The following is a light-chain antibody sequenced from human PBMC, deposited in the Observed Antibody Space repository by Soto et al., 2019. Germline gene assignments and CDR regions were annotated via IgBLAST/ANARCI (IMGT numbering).Light chain of an antibody. CDR3: QQYNNRPSFT. CDR1: QSVSSN. Sequence: EIVMTQSPATLSVSPGERATLSCRASQSVSSNLAWYQQKPGQAPRLLIYGASTRATGIPARFSGSGSGTEFTLTISSMQSEYFAVYYCQQYNNRPSFTFGPGTKVDIK. J-gene: IGKJ3*01. CDR2: GAS. V-gene: IGKV3-15*01.